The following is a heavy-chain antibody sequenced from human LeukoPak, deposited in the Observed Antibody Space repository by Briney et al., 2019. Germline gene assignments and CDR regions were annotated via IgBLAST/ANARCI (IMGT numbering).Heavy chain of an antibody. CDR2: IIPIFGTA. CDR1: GGTFSSYA. CDR3: ARGLGGSGNGGY. V-gene: IGHV1-69*05. Sequence: SVKVSCKASGGTFSSYAISWVRQDPGQGLEWMGGIIPIFGTANYAQKFQGRVTITTDESTSTAYMEQSSLRSEDTAVYSCARGLGGSGNGGYWGQGTLVTVSS. D-gene: IGHD3-10*01. J-gene: IGHJ4*02.